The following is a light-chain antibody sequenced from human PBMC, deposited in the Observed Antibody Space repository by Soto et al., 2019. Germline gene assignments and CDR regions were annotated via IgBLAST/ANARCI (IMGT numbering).Light chain of an antibody. CDR3: QQLNSYPLT. CDR1: QSVSSN. CDR2: GAS. V-gene: IGKV3-15*01. J-gene: IGKJ4*01. Sequence: EIVMTQSPATLSVSPGERATLSCRASQSVSSNLAWYQQKPGQAPRLLIYGASTRATGIPARFSGSGSGTEFTLTISSLQSEDFATYYCQQLNSYPLTFGGGTKVGIK.